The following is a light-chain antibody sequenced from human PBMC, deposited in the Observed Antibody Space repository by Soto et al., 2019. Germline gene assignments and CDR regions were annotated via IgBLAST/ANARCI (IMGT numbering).Light chain of an antibody. CDR1: PGVTTI. CDR2: DVS. CDR3: QQRSNWLTCT. V-gene: IGKV3D-11*01. J-gene: IGKJ1*01. Sequence: TQSLAPLSVSPGERVTLSCRAGPGVTTIFAWYQQKSGQSPRLLIYDVSSRATGVPSRFSGTGSETDFTHTISSLEPEEYAVYYCQQRSNWLTCTFGQGTKVDIK.